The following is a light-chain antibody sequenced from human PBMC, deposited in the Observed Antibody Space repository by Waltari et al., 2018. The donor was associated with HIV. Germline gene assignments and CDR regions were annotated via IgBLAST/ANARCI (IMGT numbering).Light chain of an antibody. J-gene: IGLJ2*01. CDR3: CSYAGVRV. CDR1: SSDVGSYTL. V-gene: IGLV2-23*01. Sequence: QSALTQPASVSGSPGQSITISCTGTSSDVGSYTLVSWYQQHPGKAPKLMIYEGSKRPSGVSNRFSGSKSGNTASLTISGLQAEDEADYYCCSYAGVRVFGGGTKLTVL. CDR2: EGS.